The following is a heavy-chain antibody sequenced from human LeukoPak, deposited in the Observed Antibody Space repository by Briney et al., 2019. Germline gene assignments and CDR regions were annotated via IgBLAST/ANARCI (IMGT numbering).Heavy chain of an antibody. J-gene: IGHJ6*02. CDR2: INPSGGST. V-gene: IGHV1-46*01. Sequence: ASVKVSCKASGYNSISYYMHWVRQAPGQGLEWMGIINPSGGSTSYAQKFQDRVTMTRDTSTSTVYMELSSLKSEDTAVYYCAREDVVLVDAVRYHYYGMDVWGQGTTVTVSS. CDR1: GYNSISYY. CDR3: AREDVVLVDAVRYHYYGMDV. D-gene: IGHD2-8*01.